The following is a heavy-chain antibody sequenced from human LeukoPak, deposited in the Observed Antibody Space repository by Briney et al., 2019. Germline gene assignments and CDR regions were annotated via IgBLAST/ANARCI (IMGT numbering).Heavy chain of an antibody. Sequence: SETLSLTCTVSGGSISSGSYYWSWIRQPAGKGLEWIGRIYTSGSTNYNPSLKSRVTISVDTSKNQFSLKLSSVTAADTAVYYCARFTPVGPFNYWGQGTLVTVSS. D-gene: IGHD4-23*01. CDR1: GGSISSGSYY. V-gene: IGHV4-61*02. CDR2: IYTSGST. J-gene: IGHJ4*02. CDR3: ARFTPVGPFNY.